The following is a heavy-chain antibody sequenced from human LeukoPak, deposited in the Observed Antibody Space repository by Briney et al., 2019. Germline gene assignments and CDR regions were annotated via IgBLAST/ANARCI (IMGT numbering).Heavy chain of an antibody. CDR1: GFTFSSRDW. CDR3: AREAGSYGVRGDAFDI. D-gene: IGHD5-18*01. V-gene: IGHV3-7*03. J-gene: IGHJ3*02. Sequence: GGSLRLSCVASGFTFSSRDWMTWVRQAPGKGLEWVANIKQDGSEKNYVDSVKGRFTISRDNAKNSVDLQMNSLRAEDTAVYYCAREAGSYGVRGDAFDIWGQGTMVTVSS. CDR2: IKQDGSEK.